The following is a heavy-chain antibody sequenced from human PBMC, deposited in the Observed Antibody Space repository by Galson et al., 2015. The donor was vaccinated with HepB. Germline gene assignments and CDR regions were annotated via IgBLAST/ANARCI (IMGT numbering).Heavy chain of an antibody. J-gene: IGHJ3*02. V-gene: IGHV5-51*01. CDR2: IYPGDSDT. Sequence: QSGAEVKKPGESLKISCKGSGYSFTTFWIGWVRQMPGKGLDWMGIIYPGDSDTRYSPSFQGQVTISVDKSISSAYLQWSSLKASDTAMYYCARWIGIGGKYYDAFDIWGQGTMVTVSS. D-gene: IGHD1-26*01. CDR1: GYSFTTFW. CDR3: ARWIGIGGKYYDAFDI.